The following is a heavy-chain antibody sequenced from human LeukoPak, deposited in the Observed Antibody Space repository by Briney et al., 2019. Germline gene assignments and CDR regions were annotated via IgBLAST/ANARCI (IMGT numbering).Heavy chain of an antibody. D-gene: IGHD6-19*01. CDR2: ISGSGGST. J-gene: IGHJ4*02. CDR3: AKGIGSGWFWAFDY. V-gene: IGHV3-23*01. CDR1: GFTFSSYA. Sequence: GGSLRLSCAASGFTFSSYAMSWVRQAPGKGLEWVSAISGSGGSTYYADSVRGRFTISRDNSKNTLYLQMNSLRAEDTAVYYCAKGIGSGWFWAFDYWGQGTLVTVSS.